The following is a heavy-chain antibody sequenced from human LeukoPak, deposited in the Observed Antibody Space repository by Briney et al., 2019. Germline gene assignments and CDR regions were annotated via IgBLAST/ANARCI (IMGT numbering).Heavy chain of an antibody. CDR1: GFTFSSYG. V-gene: IGHV3-33*01. Sequence: PGRSLRLSCAASGFTFSSYGMHWVRQAPGKGLEWVAVIWYDGSNKYYADSVKGRFTISRDNAKNSLYLQMNSLRAEDTAVYYCARDHRASYGDYGWGQGTLVTVSS. CDR3: ARDHRASYGDYG. J-gene: IGHJ4*02. CDR2: IWYDGSNK. D-gene: IGHD4-17*01.